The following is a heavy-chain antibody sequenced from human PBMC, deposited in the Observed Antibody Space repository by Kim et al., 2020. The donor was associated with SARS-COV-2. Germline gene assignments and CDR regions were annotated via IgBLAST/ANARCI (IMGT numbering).Heavy chain of an antibody. Sequence: ASVKVSCKASGYTFTSYGISWVRQAPGQGLEWMGWISAYNGNTNYAQKLQGRVTMTTDTSTSTAYMELRSLRSDDTAVYYCARDGVNYYDSSGYYYGTNWFDPWGQGTLVTVSS. D-gene: IGHD3-22*01. CDR2: ISAYNGNT. CDR1: GYTFTSYG. CDR3: ARDGVNYYDSSGYYYGTNWFDP. J-gene: IGHJ5*02. V-gene: IGHV1-18*01.